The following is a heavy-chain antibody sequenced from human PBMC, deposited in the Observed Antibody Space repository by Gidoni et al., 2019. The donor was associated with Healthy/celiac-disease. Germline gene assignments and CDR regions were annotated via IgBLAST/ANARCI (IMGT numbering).Heavy chain of an antibody. Sequence: EVQLVESGGGLVQHGRSLRLSCAASGFTFDDYARPWSREAPGKGIGGVLGISWNSGSMGYADSVKGRFTISRDNAKNSLYLQMNSLRAEDTALYYCAKDRSGYSSGGYWDAFDIWGQGTMVTVSS. V-gene: IGHV3-9*01. CDR3: AKDRSGYSSGGYWDAFDI. CDR1: GFTFDDYA. J-gene: IGHJ3*02. CDR2: ISWNSGSM. D-gene: IGHD6-19*01.